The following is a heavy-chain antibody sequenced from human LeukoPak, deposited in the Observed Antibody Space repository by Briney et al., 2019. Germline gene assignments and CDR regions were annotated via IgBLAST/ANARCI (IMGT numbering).Heavy chain of an antibody. CDR2: IIPIFGTA. V-gene: IGHV1-69*05. CDR1: GGTFSSYA. J-gene: IGHJ5*02. Sequence: ASVKVSCKASGGTFSSYAIRWVRQAPGQGLEWMGGIIPIFGTANYAQKFQGRVTITTDESTSTAYMELSSLRSEDTAVYYCARTLKEADKTIALWFDPWGQGTLVTVSS. CDR3: ARTLKEADKTIALWFDP. D-gene: IGHD6-13*01.